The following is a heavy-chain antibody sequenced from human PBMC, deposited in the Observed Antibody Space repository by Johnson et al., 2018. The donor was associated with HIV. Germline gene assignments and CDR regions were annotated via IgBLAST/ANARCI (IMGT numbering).Heavy chain of an antibody. J-gene: IGHJ3*02. D-gene: IGHD2-21*01. CDR1: GFTFSSYA. V-gene: IGHV3-30*04. CDR3: AKGPQGIATPDAFDI. Sequence: VQLVESGGGVVQPGRSLRLSCAASGFTFSSYAMHWVRQAPAKGLEWVAVISYDGSDKYYADSVKGRFTVSRDNSKNTLYLQMNSLRAEDTAVYYCAKGPQGIATPDAFDIWGQGTMVTVSS. CDR2: ISYDGSDK.